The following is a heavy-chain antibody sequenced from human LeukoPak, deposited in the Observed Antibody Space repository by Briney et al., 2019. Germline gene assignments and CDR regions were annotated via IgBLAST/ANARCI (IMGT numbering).Heavy chain of an antibody. D-gene: IGHD3-22*01. CDR3: ASTDSSGYYAYYFDY. Sequence: ASVKVSCKASGGTFSSYAISWVRQAPGQGLEWMGGIIPIFGTANYAQKFQGRVTITADKSTSTAYMELSSLRSEDTAVYYCASTDSSGYYAYYFDYWGQGTLVTVSS. V-gene: IGHV1-69*06. CDR1: GGTFSSYA. CDR2: IIPIFGTA. J-gene: IGHJ4*02.